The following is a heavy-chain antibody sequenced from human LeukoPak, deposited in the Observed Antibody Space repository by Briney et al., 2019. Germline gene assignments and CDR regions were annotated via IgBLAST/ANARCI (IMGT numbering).Heavy chain of an antibody. CDR2: ISSSGSTI. CDR3: ARVGHYYDSSGYYYSGYFDY. J-gene: IGHJ4*02. CDR1: GFTFSDYY. D-gene: IGHD3-22*01. V-gene: IGHV3-11*01. Sequence: GGSLRLSCAAPGFTFSDYYMSWIRQASGKGLEWVSYISSSGSTIYYADSVKGRLTISRDNAKNSLYLQMNRLRAEDTAVYYCARVGHYYDSSGYYYSGYFDYWGQGTLVTVSS.